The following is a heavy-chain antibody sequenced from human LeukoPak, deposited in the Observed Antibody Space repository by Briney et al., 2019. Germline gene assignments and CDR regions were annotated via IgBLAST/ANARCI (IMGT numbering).Heavy chain of an antibody. CDR3: ARKLVGATTAY. V-gene: IGHV4-39*07. D-gene: IGHD1-26*01. CDR1: ACSISNSSYY. CDR2: IYYSGRT. J-gene: IGHJ4*02. Sequence: SETLSLTCSVSACSISNSSYYWGWIRQPPGKGLELIGSIYYSGRTYYNPSRNNRVSISVETTKNQSSLKLTSVTAAVTAVYYCARKLVGATTAYWGQASLVTVSS.